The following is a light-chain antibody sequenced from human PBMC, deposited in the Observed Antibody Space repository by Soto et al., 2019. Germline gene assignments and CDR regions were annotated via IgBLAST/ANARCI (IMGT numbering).Light chain of an antibody. V-gene: IGKV3-20*01. J-gene: IGKJ3*01. CDR2: GAS. CDR1: QSVSSSY. Sequence: EIVLTQSPGTLSLSPGERATLSCRASQSVSSSYLAWYQQKPGQAPRLLIYGASSRATGIPDRFSGSGSGTDFTLTICRLEPEDFAVYYCQQYGSSPLGTFGPGTKVDIK. CDR3: QQYGSSPLGT.